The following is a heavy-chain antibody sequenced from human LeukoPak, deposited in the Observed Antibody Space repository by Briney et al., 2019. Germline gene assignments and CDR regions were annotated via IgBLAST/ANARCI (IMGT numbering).Heavy chain of an antibody. Sequence: GGSLRLSCAASGFTFSSYWMNWVRQAPGKGLEWVANINQDGSDKYYVDSVRGRFTISRDNAKNSLYLQMTSLRAEDTAVYYCARENRSTSCCFDYWGQGTLVTVSS. CDR2: INQDGSDK. CDR1: GFTFSSYW. CDR3: ARENRSTSCCFDY. J-gene: IGHJ4*02. V-gene: IGHV3-7*01. D-gene: IGHD2-2*01.